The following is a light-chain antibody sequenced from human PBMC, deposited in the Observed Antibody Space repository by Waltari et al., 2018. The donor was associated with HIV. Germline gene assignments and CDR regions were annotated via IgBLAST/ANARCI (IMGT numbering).Light chain of an antibody. CDR2: EDN. CDR3: SSYEGDAIV. J-gene: IGLJ3*02. Sequence: QSALTQPASVSGSLGQSITISCTGRTSDFGTYKLVSWYQQHPGKAPKLIIYEDNRWPSGISTRFSASKSGNTASLTISGLQAEDEADCSSYEGDAIVFGGGTELTVL. CDR1: TSDFGTYKL. V-gene: IGLV2-23*01.